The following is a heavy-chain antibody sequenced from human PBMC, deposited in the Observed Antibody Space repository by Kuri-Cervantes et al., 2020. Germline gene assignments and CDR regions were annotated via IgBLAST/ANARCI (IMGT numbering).Heavy chain of an antibody. CDR1: GDSVSSNSAA. Sequence: SQTLSLTCAISGDSVSSNSAAWNWIRQSPSRGLEWLGRTYYRSKWYSDYAVSVKSRITINADTSKNQFSLQLNSVAPEDTAVYYCARLSVALSALSRFDPWGQGTLVTVSS. D-gene: IGHD2/OR15-2a*01. J-gene: IGHJ5*02. CDR2: TYYRSKWYS. CDR3: ARLSVALSALSRFDP. V-gene: IGHV6-1*01.